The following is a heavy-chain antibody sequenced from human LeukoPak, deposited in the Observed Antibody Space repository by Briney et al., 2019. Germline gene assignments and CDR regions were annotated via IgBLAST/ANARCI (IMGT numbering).Heavy chain of an antibody. Sequence: SETLSLTCTVSGGSISSYYWSWIRQPPGKGLEWIGYIYYSGSTNYNPSLKSRVTISVDTSKNQFSLKLSSVTAADTAVYYCARHSLKYSSSWYYFDYWAREPWSPSPQ. V-gene: IGHV4-59*08. CDR1: GGSISSYY. CDR3: ARHSLKYSSSWYYFDY. J-gene: IGHJ4*02. D-gene: IGHD6-13*01. CDR2: IYYSGST.